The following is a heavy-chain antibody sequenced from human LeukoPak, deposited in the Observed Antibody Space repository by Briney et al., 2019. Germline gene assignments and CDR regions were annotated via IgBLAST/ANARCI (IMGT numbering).Heavy chain of an antibody. CDR3: ASRTVTTFRFDP. V-gene: IGHV4-30-4*01. J-gene: IGHJ5*02. D-gene: IGHD4-17*01. Sequence: QTLSLTCTVSGGSISSGDYYWSWIRQPPGKGLEWIGYTYYSGSTYYNPSLKSRVTISVDTSKNQFSLKLSSVTAADTAVYYCASRTVTTFRFDPWGQGTLVTVSS. CDR2: TYYSGST. CDR1: GGSISSGDYY.